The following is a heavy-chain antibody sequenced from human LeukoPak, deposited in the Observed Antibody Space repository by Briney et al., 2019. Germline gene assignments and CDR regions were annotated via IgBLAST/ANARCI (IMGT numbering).Heavy chain of an antibody. Sequence: GRSLRLSCAASGFTFSSYGMHWVRQAPGKGLEWVAVIWYDGSNKYYADSVKGRFTISRDNSKNTLYLQMNSLRAEDTAVYYCARDRAVYSDSRGYYPDAFDIWGQGTMVTVSS. CDR1: GFTFSSYG. J-gene: IGHJ3*02. CDR3: ARDRAVYSDSRGYYPDAFDI. V-gene: IGHV3-33*01. CDR2: IWYDGSNK. D-gene: IGHD3-22*01.